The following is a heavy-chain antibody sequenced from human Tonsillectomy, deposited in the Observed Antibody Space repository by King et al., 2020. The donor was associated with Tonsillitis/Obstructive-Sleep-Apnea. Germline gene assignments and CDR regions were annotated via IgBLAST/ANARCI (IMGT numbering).Heavy chain of an antibody. V-gene: IGHV4-59*08. Sequence: VQLQESGPGLVKPSETLSLTCTVSGGSISSYYWSWIRQPPGKGLQWIGYVYYSGNTNYNPSLKSRVTISVDTSKNQFSLKLSSVTAADTAVYYCARHEWDYGFCRDSAGSLDPWGQGTLVTVSS. CDR2: VYYSGNT. D-gene: IGHD3-3*01. CDR1: GGSISSYY. CDR3: ARHEWDYGFCRDSAGSLDP. J-gene: IGHJ5*02.